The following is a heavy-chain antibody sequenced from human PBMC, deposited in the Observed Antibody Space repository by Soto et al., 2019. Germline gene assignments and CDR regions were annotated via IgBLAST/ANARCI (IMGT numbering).Heavy chain of an antibody. J-gene: IGHJ4*02. CDR1: GFSISSGFY. CDR3: ARGMNPQDY. D-gene: IGHD6-13*01. V-gene: IGHV4-38-2*02. Sequence: SETLSLTCNVSGFSISSGFYWGWVRQPPGKGLEWIGAIYHSGTTYFNPSLKSRVTMSIDTSKNQFSLSLASVAAADTAMYYCARGMNPQDYWGQGTLVTVSS. CDR2: IYHSGTT.